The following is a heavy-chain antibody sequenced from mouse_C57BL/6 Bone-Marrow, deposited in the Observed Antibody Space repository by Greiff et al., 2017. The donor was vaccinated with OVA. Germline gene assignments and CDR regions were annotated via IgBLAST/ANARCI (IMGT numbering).Heavy chain of an antibody. CDR1: GFSFNTYA. CDR3: VRHDVDWYFDV. V-gene: IGHV10-1*01. Sequence: DVQLVESGGGLVQPKGSLKLSCAASGFSFNTYAMNWVRQAPGKGLEWVARIRSKSNNYATYYADSVKDRFTISRDDSESMLYLQMNNLKTEDTAMYYCVRHDVDWYFDVWGTGTTVTVSS. D-gene: IGHD2-3*01. J-gene: IGHJ1*03. CDR2: IRSKSNNYAT.